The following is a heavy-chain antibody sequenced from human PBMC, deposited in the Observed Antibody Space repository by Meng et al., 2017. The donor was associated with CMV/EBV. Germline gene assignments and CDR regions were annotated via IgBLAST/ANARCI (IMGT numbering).Heavy chain of an antibody. J-gene: IGHJ4*02. Sequence: SETLSLTCTVSGGSISNYYWSWIRQPPGKGLEWIGYIYYSGNTDYNPSLKSRVTISLHTSKNQFSLKLSSVTAADTAIYYCARSEQLLVYLYWGQGTLVTVSS. CDR3: ARSEQLLVYLY. CDR2: IYYSGNT. D-gene: IGHD6-13*01. V-gene: IGHV4-59*01. CDR1: GGSISNYY.